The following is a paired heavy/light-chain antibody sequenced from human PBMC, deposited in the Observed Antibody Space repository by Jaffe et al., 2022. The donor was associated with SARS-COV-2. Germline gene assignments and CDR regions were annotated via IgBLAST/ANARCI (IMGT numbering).Heavy chain of an antibody. J-gene: IGHJ4*02. CDR2: KYTSWNA. Sequence: QVQLQESGPGLVKPSQTLSLTCNVSGVSISRGSFYWTWIRQPAGKGLEWIGHKYTSWNADYNPSLKSRATISFETSTNQFSLTLSSVTPADTAIYYCAVLTSGSYVFDYWGQGSRVVVSS. CDR3: AVLTSGSYVFDY. CDR1: GVSISRGSFY. V-gene: IGHV4-61*02. D-gene: IGHD1-26*01.
Light chain of an antibody. Sequence: QSVLTQPPSASGTPGQSVTISCSGSVRLNNVHWYQQFPGTAPKLLMFRNDQRPSGVPDRFSGSKSGTSASLVLSGLRSEDEADYYCATCDDSLTTCVFGGGTQLTVL. J-gene: IGLJ3*02. CDR3: ATCDDSLTTCV. V-gene: IGLV1-47*01. CDR2: RND. CDR1: VRLNN.